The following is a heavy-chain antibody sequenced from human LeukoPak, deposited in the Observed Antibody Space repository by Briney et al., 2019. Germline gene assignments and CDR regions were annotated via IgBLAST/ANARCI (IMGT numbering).Heavy chain of an antibody. D-gene: IGHD3-3*01. CDR1: GGSISSSGYY. Sequence: KPSETLSLTCTVSGGSISSSGYYWGWIRQPPGKGLEWIGSIYYSGSTYYNPSLKSRVTISVDTSKNQFSLKLSSVTAADTAMYYCARDGPYDFWSGYYSALYYYYYMDVWGKGTTVTVSS. V-gene: IGHV4-39*07. CDR3: ARDGPYDFWSGYYSALYYYYYMDV. J-gene: IGHJ6*03. CDR2: IYYSGST.